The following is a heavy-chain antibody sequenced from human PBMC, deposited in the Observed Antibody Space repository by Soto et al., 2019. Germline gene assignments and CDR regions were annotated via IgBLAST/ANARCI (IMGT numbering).Heavy chain of an antibody. Sequence: QITLKESGPTLVKPTQTLTLTCTFSGFSLSTSGVGVGWIRLRPGKALEWLALIYWDDDKRYSPSLKSRLTIATDTSKNQVVRTTTNKDPVDTATSYCAHMNPGEQTGYYYYYANMDDWGQGTTLTVSS. CDR1: GFSLSTSGVG. V-gene: IGHV2-5*02. CDR3: AHMNPGEQTGYYYYYANMDD. CDR2: IYWDDDK. J-gene: IGHJ6*02. D-gene: IGHD3-9*01.